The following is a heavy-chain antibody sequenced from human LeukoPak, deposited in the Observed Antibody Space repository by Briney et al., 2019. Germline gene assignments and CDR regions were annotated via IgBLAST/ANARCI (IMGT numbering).Heavy chain of an antibody. V-gene: IGHV1-69*13. D-gene: IGHD5-12*01. CDR3: AREVAMIDPPFLDY. CDR2: IIPIFGTA. Sequence: ASVKLSCTASVGTFSSYAISWVRQAPRQGLEWMGGIIPIFGTANYAQKFQGRVTITADESTSTAYMELSSLRSEDTAVYYCAREVAMIDPPFLDYWGQGTLVTVSS. CDR1: VGTFSSYA. J-gene: IGHJ4*02.